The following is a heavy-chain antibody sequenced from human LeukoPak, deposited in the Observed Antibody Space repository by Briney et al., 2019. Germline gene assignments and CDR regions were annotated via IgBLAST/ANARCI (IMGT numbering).Heavy chain of an antibody. Sequence: GGSLRLSCAASGFTFSSYAMSWVRQAPGKGLEWVSAISGSGGSTYYADSVKGRFTISRDNSKNTLYLQMNSLRAEDTAVYYCAKDWYSGSYYDSPFDYWGQGTLVTVSS. V-gene: IGHV3-23*01. CDR1: GFTFSSYA. CDR3: AKDWYSGSYYDSPFDY. J-gene: IGHJ4*02. D-gene: IGHD1-26*01. CDR2: ISGSGGST.